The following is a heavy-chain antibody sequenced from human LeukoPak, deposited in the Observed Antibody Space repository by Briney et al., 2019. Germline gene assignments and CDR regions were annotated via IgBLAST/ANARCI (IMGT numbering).Heavy chain of an antibody. CDR1: GGSFSGYY. J-gene: IGHJ4*02. V-gene: IGHV4-34*01. D-gene: IGHD6-13*01. Sequence: SETLSLTCAVYGGSFSGYYWSWIRQPPGNGLEWIGEINHSGITNYNPSLKSLVTISVDTSKNKFSLKLSSVTAADTAVYYCARWVAAAGIDYWGQGTLVTVSS. CDR3: ARWVAAAGIDY. CDR2: INHSGIT.